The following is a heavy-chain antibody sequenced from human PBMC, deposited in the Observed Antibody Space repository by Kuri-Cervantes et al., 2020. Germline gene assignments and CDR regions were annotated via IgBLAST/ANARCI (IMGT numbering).Heavy chain of an antibody. V-gene: IGHV3-66*01. J-gene: IGHJ6*02. D-gene: IGHD3-3*01. Sequence: GESLKISCAASRFTVSSNYMSWVRQAPGKGLEWVSVIYSGGSTYYADSVKGRFTISRDNSKNTLYLQMNSLRAEDTAVYYCARDLRFSYYGMDVWGQGTTVTVSS. CDR3: ARDLRFSYYGMDV. CDR2: IYSGGST. CDR1: RFTVSSNY.